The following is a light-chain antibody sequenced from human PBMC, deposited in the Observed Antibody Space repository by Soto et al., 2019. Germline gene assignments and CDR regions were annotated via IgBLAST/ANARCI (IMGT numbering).Light chain of an antibody. V-gene: IGKV1-33*01. CDR1: QDIRNY. CDR2: DAS. J-gene: IGKJ4*02. Sequence: DIQMTQSPSSLSASVGDRVTITCQASQDIRNYLNWYQQKPGKAPKLLIYDASNLETGFPSRFSGSGSGTDFTFTISSLQPEDIATYYCQQYGNLPRFGGGTKVEIK. CDR3: QQYGNLPR.